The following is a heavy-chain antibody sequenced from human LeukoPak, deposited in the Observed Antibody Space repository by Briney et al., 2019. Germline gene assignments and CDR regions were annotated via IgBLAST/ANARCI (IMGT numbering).Heavy chain of an antibody. CDR2: IYSGGST. J-gene: IGHJ4*02. V-gene: IGHV3-53*01. Sequence: PGGSLRLSCAASGFTVSSNYMSWVRRAPGKGLEWVSVIYSGGSTYYADSVKGRFTISRDNSKNTLYLQMNSLRAEDTAVYYCARGGYSYGSYYFDYWGQGTLVTVSS. CDR3: ARGGYSYGSYYFDY. CDR1: GFTVSSNY. D-gene: IGHD5-18*01.